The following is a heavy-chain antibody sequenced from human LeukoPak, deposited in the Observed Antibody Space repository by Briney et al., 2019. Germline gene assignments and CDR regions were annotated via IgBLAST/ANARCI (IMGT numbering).Heavy chain of an antibody. CDR3: ARGLWFGESYFDY. CDR2: ISSSSSYI. V-gene: IGHV3-21*01. D-gene: IGHD3-10*01. J-gene: IGHJ4*02. Sequence: GGSLRLSCAASGFTFSSYSMNWVRHAPGKGLEWVSSISSSSSYIYYADSVKGRFTISRDNAKNSLYLQMNSLRAEDTAVYYCARGLWFGESYFDYWGQGTLVTVSS. CDR1: GFTFSSYS.